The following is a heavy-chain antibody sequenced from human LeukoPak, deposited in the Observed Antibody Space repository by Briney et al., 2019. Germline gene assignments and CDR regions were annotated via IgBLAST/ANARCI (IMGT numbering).Heavy chain of an antibody. CDR3: ARARMVATGGDS. D-gene: IGHD5-12*01. J-gene: IGHJ4*02. V-gene: IGHV3-11*01. CDR2: ISSSGSVI. Sequence: GGSLRLSCAASGFTFSDYYMSCIRQAPGKGLEWVSYISSSGSVIYYADSVKGRFTISRDNAKSSLYLQMNSLRAEDTAVYYCARARMVATGGDSWGQGTRVTVSS. CDR1: GFTFSDYY.